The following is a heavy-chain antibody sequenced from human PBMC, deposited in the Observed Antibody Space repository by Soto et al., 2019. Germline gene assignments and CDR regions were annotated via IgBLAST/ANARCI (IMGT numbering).Heavy chain of an antibody. D-gene: IGHD3-10*01. CDR1: GYSFTSYW. CDR3: ARGPRGLLWFGEADY. CDR2: IYPGDSDT. V-gene: IGHV5-51*01. Sequence: GESLKISCKGSGYSFTSYWIGWVRQMPGKGLEWMGIIYPGDSDTRYGPSFQGQVTISADKSISTAYLQWSSLKASDTAMYYCARGPRGLLWFGEADYWGQGTLVTVSS. J-gene: IGHJ4*02.